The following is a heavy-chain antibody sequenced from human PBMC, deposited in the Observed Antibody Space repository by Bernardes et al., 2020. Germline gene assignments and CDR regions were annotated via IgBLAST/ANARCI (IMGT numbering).Heavy chain of an antibody. Sequence: GGSLRLSCAASGFTVSSNYMSWVRQAPGKGLEWVSVIYSGGSTYYADSVKGRFTISRDNSKNTLYLQMNSLRAEDTAVYYCARDVYSGYEGDYYYYYGMDVWGQGTTVTVSS. CDR1: GFTVSSNY. V-gene: IGHV3-53*01. D-gene: IGHD5-12*01. CDR3: ARDVYSGYEGDYYYYYGMDV. J-gene: IGHJ6*02. CDR2: IYSGGST.